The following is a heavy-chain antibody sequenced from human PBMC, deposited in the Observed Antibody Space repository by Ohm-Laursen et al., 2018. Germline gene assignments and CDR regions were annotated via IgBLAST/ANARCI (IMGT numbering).Heavy chain of an antibody. CDR1: GGSISSDGYY. CDR3: ARGGGYNYNYVVDY. J-gene: IGHJ4*02. Sequence: GTLSLTCTVSGGSISSDGYYWSWIRQPPGKGLEWIGEINHSGSTNYNPSLKSRVTISVDTSKNQFSLKLSSVTAADTAVYYCARGGGYNYNYVVDYWGQGTLVTVSS. CDR2: INHSGST. D-gene: IGHD5-24*01. V-gene: IGHV4-34*01.